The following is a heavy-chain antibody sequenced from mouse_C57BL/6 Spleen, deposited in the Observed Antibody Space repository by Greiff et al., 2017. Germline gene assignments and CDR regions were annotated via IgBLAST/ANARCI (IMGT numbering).Heavy chain of an antibody. J-gene: IGHJ4*01. CDR1: AYAFSSYW. Sequence: VQLQESGAELVKPGASVKISCKASAYAFSSYWMNWVQQRPGKGLEWIGQIYPGDGDTNHNGKFKGKATLTADKSASTAYMQLSSLTSEDSAVYYCARGGDGYYYAMDYRGQGTSVTVSS. V-gene: IGHV1-80*01. CDR2: IYPGDGDT. D-gene: IGHD3-3*01. CDR3: ARGGDGYYYAMDY.